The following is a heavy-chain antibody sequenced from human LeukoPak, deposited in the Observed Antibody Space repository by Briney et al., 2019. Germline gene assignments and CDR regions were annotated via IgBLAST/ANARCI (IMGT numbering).Heavy chain of an antibody. CDR2: ISTSGSTV. V-gene: IGHV3-48*01. D-gene: IGHD6-13*01. CDR1: GFTFSSYS. Sequence: GGSLRLSCAASGFTFSSYSMNWVRQAPGKGLEWVSYISTSGSTVYYADSVKGRFTISGDNAKNSLYLQMNSLRGEDTAVYYCARDSSSWYGRVDYWGQGTLVTVSS. J-gene: IGHJ4*02. CDR3: ARDSSSWYGRVDY.